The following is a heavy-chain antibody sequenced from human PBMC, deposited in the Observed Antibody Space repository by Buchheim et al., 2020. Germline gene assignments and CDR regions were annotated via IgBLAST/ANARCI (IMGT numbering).Heavy chain of an antibody. CDR2: ISGSGGST. J-gene: IGHJ4*02. V-gene: IGHV3-23*01. CDR3: AKVLGGLRGERTYYDFWSGYFEEYFDY. D-gene: IGHD3-3*01. CDR1: GFTFSSYA. Sequence: EVQLLESGGGLVQPGGSPRLSCAASGFTFSSYAMSWVRQAPGKGLEWVSAISGSGGSTYYADSVKGRFTISRDNSKNTLYLQMNSLRAEDTAVYYCAKVLGGLRGERTYYDFWSGYFEEYFDYWGQGTL.